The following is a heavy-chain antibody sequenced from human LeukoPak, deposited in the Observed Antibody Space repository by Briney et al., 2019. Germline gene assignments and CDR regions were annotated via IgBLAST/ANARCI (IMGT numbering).Heavy chain of an antibody. J-gene: IGHJ4*01. CDR2: IYPGDSDT. D-gene: IGHD3-16*02. V-gene: IGHV5-51*01. CDR3: ARRDLWGNYHYYDY. Sequence: GESLKISCKGSGYIFTNYWIAWVRQMPGKGLEWMGIIYPGDSDTRYSPSFQGQVTISADKSISTAYLQWSSLKASDTAMYYCARRDLWGNYHYYDYWGQGTLVTVSS. CDR1: GYIFTNYW.